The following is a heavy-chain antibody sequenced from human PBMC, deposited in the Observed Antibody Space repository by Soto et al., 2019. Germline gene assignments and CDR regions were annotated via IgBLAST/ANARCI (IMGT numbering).Heavy chain of an antibody. CDR2: IKSKTDGGTT. Sequence: LSLTCAASGFTFSNAWMNWVRQAPGKGLEWVGRIKSKTDGGTTDYAAPVKGRFTISRDDSKNTLYLQMNSLKTEDTAVYYCTTRYSSSSRLDYWGQGTLVTVSS. CDR1: GFTFSNAW. D-gene: IGHD6-6*01. CDR3: TTRYSSSSRLDY. V-gene: IGHV3-15*07. J-gene: IGHJ4*02.